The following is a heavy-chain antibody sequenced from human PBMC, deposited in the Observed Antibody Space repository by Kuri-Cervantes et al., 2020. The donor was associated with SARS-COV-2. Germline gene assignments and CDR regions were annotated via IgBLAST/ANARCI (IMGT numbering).Heavy chain of an antibody. V-gene: IGHV1-46*01. Sequence: ASVKVSCKASGYTFTSYYMHWVRQAPGQGLEWMGIINPSGGSTSYAQKFQGRVTMTRDTSTSTVYMELRSLRSDDTAVYYCARVLLWFGESRYYYGMDVWGQGTTVTVSS. CDR1: GYTFTSYY. D-gene: IGHD3-10*01. J-gene: IGHJ6*02. CDR3: ARVLLWFGESRYYYGMDV. CDR2: INPSGGST.